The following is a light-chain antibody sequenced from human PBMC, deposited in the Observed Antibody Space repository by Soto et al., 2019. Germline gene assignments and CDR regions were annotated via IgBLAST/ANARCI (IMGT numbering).Light chain of an antibody. J-gene: IGLJ3*02. CDR3: GSYAGSSLWV. V-gene: IGLV2-11*01. CDR1: SSDVGGYNY. Sequence: QSALTQPRSGSGSPGQSVTISCTGTSSDVGGYNYVSWYQQHPGKAPKLMIYDVSKRPSGVHDRFSGSKSGNTASLTISGLQAEDEADYYCGSYAGSSLWVFGGGTKLTVL. CDR2: DVS.